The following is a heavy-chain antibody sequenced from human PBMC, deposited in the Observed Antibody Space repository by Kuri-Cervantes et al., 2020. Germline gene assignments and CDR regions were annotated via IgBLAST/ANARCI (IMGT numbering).Heavy chain of an antibody. CDR2: VNHSGLT. D-gene: IGHD6-19*01. CDR1: GGSSSDYY. J-gene: IGHJ4*02. Sequence: ESLKISCAVYGGSSSDYYWNWIRQSPGKGLEWIGEVNHSGLTNYNPSLKSRVTISVDTSKNQFSLKLSSVTAAGTAVYYCAGVSIAVAGTEIDYWGQGTLVTVSS. V-gene: IGHV4-34*01. CDR3: AGVSIAVAGTEIDY.